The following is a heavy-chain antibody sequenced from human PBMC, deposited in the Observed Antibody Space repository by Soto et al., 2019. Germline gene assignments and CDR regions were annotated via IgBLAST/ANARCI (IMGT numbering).Heavy chain of an antibody. CDR3: ARVHGQDSTSWYYYYSYYMDV. Sequence: QVQLVQSGAEVKKPGASVKVSCKASGYTFTSYDINWVRQATGHGLEWMGWMNPNSGNTGYAQKFQGRVTMTRNTSISTAYMELSSLRSEDTAVDYCARVHGQDSTSWYYYYSYYMDVWGKGTTVTVSS. D-gene: IGHD2-2*01. V-gene: IGHV1-8*01. J-gene: IGHJ6*03. CDR1: GYTFTSYD. CDR2: MNPNSGNT.